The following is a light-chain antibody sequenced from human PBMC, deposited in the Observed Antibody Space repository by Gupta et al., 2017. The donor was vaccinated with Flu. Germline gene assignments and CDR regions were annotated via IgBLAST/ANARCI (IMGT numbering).Light chain of an antibody. J-gene: IGKJ1*01. CDR3: QQSDSGPWT. V-gene: IGKV1-39*01. CDR1: QSVSNF. Sequence: DIQMTQSPSSLSASVGDRVTITCRASQSVSNFLNWYQQQPRNAPKLLIYAASKLQSGVPSRFSGSGSGTDFTLTITRLQPEDFGTYYCQQSDSGPWTFGQGTKVEIK. CDR2: AAS.